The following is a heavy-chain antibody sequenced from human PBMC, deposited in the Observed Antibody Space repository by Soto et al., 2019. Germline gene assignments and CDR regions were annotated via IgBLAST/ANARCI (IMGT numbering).Heavy chain of an antibody. D-gene: IGHD6-19*01. V-gene: IGHV3-30-3*01. Sequence: QVQLVESGGGVVQPGRSLRLSCAASGFTFSSYAMHWVRQAPGKGLEWVAVISYDGSNKYYADSVKGRFTISRDNSKNTLYLQMNSLTAEDTAVYYCARGSGWYREYFQHWGQGTLVTVSS. CDR2: ISYDGSNK. J-gene: IGHJ1*01. CDR1: GFTFSSYA. CDR3: ARGSGWYREYFQH.